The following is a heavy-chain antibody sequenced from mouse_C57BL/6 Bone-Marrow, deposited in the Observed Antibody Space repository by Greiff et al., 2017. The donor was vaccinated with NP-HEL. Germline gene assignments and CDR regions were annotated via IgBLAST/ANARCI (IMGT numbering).Heavy chain of an antibody. CDR3: ARDGWDREPLFDY. Sequence: EVKLVESGEGLVKPGGSLKLSCAASGFTFSSYAMSWVRQTPEKRLEWVATISAGGSYTYYPDNVKGRFTISRDNAKNNLYLQMNHLKSEDTAMYYCARDGWDREPLFDYWGQGTTLTVSS. V-gene: IGHV5-4*01. CDR2: ISAGGSYT. CDR1: GFTFSSYA. J-gene: IGHJ2*01. D-gene: IGHD4-1*01.